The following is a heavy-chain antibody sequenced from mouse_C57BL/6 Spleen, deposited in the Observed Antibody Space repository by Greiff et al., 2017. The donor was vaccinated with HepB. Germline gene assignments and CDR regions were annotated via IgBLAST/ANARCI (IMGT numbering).Heavy chain of an antibody. Sequence: EVHLVESGGGLVQPGGSLKLSCAASGFTFSDYYMYWVRQTPEKRLEWVAYISNGGGSTYYPDTVKGRFTISRDNAKNTLYLQMSRLKSEDTAMYYCARAREYYFDYWGQGTTLTVSS. J-gene: IGHJ2*01. V-gene: IGHV5-12*01. D-gene: IGHD3-1*01. CDR2: ISNGGGST. CDR3: ARAREYYFDY. CDR1: GFTFSDYY.